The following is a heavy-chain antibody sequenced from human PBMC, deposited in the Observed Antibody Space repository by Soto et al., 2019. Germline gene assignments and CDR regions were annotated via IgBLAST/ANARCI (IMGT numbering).Heavy chain of an antibody. CDR2: ISGSGGST. CDR3: AKDGGYYSGGSCYPNPDY. CDR1: GFTFSSYA. D-gene: IGHD2-15*01. Sequence: EVQLLESGGGLVQPGGSLRLSCAASGFTFSSYAMSWVRQAPGKGLEWVSAISGSGGSTYYADSVKGRFTISRDNSKNTLYLQMNSLRAEDTAVYYCAKDGGYYSGGSCYPNPDYWGQGTLVTVSS. V-gene: IGHV3-23*01. J-gene: IGHJ4*02.